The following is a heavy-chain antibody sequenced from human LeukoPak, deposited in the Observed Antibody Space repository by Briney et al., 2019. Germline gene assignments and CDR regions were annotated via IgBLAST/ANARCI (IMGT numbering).Heavy chain of an antibody. D-gene: IGHD4-11*01. CDR3: ARDVGYDYSNY. V-gene: IGHV3-66*01. CDR2: IYSGGST. Sequence: GGSLRLSCAASGFTFSSYGMHWVRQAPGKGLEWVSVIYSGGSTYYADSVKGRFTISRDNSKNTLYLQMNSLRAEDTAVYYCARDVGYDYSNYWGQGTLVTVSS. CDR1: GFTFSSYG. J-gene: IGHJ4*02.